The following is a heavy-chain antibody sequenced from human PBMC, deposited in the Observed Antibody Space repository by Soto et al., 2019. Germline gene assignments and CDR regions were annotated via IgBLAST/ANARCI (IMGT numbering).Heavy chain of an antibody. V-gene: IGHV3-33*01. J-gene: IGHJ6*02. CDR3: ARDQTEWELIGYGMDV. CDR1: GFTFSSYG. Sequence: QVQLVESGGGVVQPGRSLRLSCAASGFTFSSYGMHWVRQAPGKGLEWVAVIWYDGSNKYYEDSVKGRFTISRDNSKNTLYLQMNSLRAEDTAVYYCARDQTEWELIGYGMDVWGQGTTVTVSS. CDR2: IWYDGSNK. D-gene: IGHD1-26*01.